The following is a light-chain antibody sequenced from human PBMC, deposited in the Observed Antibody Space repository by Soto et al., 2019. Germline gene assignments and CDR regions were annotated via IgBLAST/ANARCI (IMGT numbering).Light chain of an antibody. CDR2: GAS. CDR1: QSVSSTY. Sequence: EIVLTQSPGTLSLSPGERATLSCRASQSVSSTYLAWYQQNPGQAPRLLIYGASSRATGIPDRVSGSGSGTDFTLTSRRLEPDDFAVYFCQQYGSSSYTFGQGTKLEIK. CDR3: QQYGSSSYT. V-gene: IGKV3-20*01. J-gene: IGKJ2*01.